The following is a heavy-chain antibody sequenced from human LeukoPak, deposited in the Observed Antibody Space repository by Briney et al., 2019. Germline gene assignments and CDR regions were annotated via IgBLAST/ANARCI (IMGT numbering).Heavy chain of an antibody. CDR2: IKQDGTGK. CDR1: GFTFSTYW. V-gene: IGHV3-7*03. J-gene: IGHJ6*02. Sequence: AGGSLRLSCAASGFTFSTYWMHWVRQAPGKGLEWVANIKQDGTGKYYVDSVRGRFTISRDNAKNSLYLQMNSLRAEDTALYYCARALDVWGQGTTVTVSS. CDR3: ARALDV.